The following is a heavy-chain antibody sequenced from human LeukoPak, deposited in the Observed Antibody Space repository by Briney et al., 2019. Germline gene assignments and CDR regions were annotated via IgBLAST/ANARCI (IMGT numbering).Heavy chain of an antibody. CDR1: GFTFNSHA. CDR2: ISADGGDT. D-gene: IGHD4-4*01. J-gene: IGHJ4*02. V-gene: IGHV3-23*01. Sequence: PGGSLRLSCAVSGFTFNSHAMSWVRQAPGKWLEWVSAISADGGDTYYAASVKGRFTISRDNSKNTLYLQMNSLRPEDTAVYYCARGTTLEMATVHFDYWGQGTLVTVSS. CDR3: ARGTTLEMATVHFDY.